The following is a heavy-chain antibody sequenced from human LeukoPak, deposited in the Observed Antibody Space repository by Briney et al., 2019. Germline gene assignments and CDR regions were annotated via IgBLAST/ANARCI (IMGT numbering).Heavy chain of an antibody. Sequence: SETLSLTCTVSGGSISSYYWSWIRQPAGKGLEWIGRIYTSGSTNYNPSLKSRVTISVDKSKNQFSLKLSSVTAADTAVYYCAREWGGNSVDAFHIWGQGTMVTVSS. CDR2: IYTSGST. J-gene: IGHJ3*02. CDR1: GGSISSYY. V-gene: IGHV4-4*07. D-gene: IGHD4-23*01. CDR3: AREWGGNSVDAFHI.